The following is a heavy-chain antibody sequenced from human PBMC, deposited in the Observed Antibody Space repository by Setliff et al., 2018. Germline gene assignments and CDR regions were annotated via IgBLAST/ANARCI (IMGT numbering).Heavy chain of an antibody. CDR3: ARGDFYYYFYMDV. CDR1: GGTFSTYA. V-gene: IGHV1-69*05. Sequence: RASVKVSCKASGGTFSTYAISWVRQAPGQGLEWMGGIISMFGTTNYAQKFQGRVTITTDKSTSTAYMELSSLRSEDTAIYYCARGDFYYYFYMDVWGKGTTVTV. J-gene: IGHJ6*03. CDR2: IISMFGTT.